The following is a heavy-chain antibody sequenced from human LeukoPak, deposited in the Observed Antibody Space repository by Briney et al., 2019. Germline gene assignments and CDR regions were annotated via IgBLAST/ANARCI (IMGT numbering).Heavy chain of an antibody. V-gene: IGHV1-69*05. J-gene: IGHJ4*02. CDR1: GGTFSSYA. CDR2: IIPIFGTA. D-gene: IGHD1-26*01. Sequence: SVKVSCKASGGTFSSYAISWVRQAPGQGLEGMGRIIPIFGTANYAQKFQGRVTITTDESTSTAYMELSSLRSEDTAVYYCARVGVGATSPFGYWGQGTLVTVSS. CDR3: ARVGVGATSPFGY.